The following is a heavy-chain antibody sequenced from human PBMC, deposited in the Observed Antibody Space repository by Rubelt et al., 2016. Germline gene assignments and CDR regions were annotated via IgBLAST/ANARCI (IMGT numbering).Heavy chain of an antibody. CDR2: INPSGGST. J-gene: IGHJ4*02. Sequence: QVQLVQSGAEVKKPGSSVKVSCKASGGIFSSYAISWVRQAPGQGLEWMGIINPSGGSTSSAKKLQGRVTMTRDTSTSTVYMELSSLRSEDTAVYYCARSGLRTDYWGQGTLVTVSS. D-gene: IGHD4-17*01. CDR3: ARSGLRTDY. CDR1: GGIFSSYA. V-gene: IGHV1-46*01.